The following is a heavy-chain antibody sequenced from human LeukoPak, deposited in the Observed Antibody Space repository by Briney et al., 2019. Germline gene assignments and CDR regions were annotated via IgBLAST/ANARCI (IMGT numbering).Heavy chain of an antibody. CDR3: AKIVVVPAANDAFDI. J-gene: IGHJ3*02. D-gene: IGHD2-2*01. CDR2: IYSGGST. V-gene: IGHV3-53*01. CDR1: GFTVSSNY. Sequence: GGSLRLSCAASGFTVSSNYMSWVRQAPGKGLEWVSVIYSGGSTYYADSVKGRFTISRDNAKNSLYLQMNSLRAEDTAVYYCAKIVVVPAANDAFDIWGQGTMVTVSS.